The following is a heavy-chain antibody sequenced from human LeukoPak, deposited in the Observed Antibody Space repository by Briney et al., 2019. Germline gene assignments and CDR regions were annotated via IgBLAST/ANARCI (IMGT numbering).Heavy chain of an antibody. V-gene: IGHV5-51*01. D-gene: IGHD3-10*01. CDR2: IYPGDSDT. CDR3: ARQSSGPYDAFDI. Sequence: GESLKISCKGSGYSFTSYWIGWVRQMPGKGLEWMGIIYPGDSDTRYSPSLQGQVTISADKSISTAYLQWSSLKASDTAMYYCARQSSGPYDAFDIWGQGTMVTVSS. J-gene: IGHJ3*02. CDR1: GYSFTSYW.